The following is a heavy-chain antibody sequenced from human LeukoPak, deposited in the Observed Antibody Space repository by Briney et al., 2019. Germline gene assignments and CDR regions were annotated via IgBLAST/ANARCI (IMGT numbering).Heavy chain of an antibody. J-gene: IGHJ4*02. CDR2: ISYDGSNK. CDR1: GFTFSSYG. V-gene: IGHV3-30*18. CDR3: AKDPEPKYYYDSSGYPNY. D-gene: IGHD3-22*01. Sequence: GGSLRLSCAASGFTFSSYGMHWVRQAPGKGLEWVAVISYDGSNKYYADSVKGGFTISRDNTKNTLYLQMNSLRAEVTAVYYCAKDPEPKYYYDSSGYPNYWGQGTLVTVSS.